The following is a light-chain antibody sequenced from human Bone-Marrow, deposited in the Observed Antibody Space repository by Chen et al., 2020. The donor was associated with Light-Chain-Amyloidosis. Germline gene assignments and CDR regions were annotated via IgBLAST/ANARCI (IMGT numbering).Light chain of an antibody. Sequence: SYELTQPPSVSVSPGQTARITCAGDDLPRKYAYWYQQKPGQAPVLVIHRDTERPSGISERFSGSSSGTNAPLTISGVQAEDEADYHCQSADSSGTYGVIFGGGTKLTVL. CDR3: QSADSSGTYGVI. CDR1: DLPRKY. CDR2: RDT. J-gene: IGLJ2*01. V-gene: IGLV3-25*03.